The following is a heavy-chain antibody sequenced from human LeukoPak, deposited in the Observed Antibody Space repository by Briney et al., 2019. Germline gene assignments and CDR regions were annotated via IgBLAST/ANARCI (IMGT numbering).Heavy chain of an antibody. CDR1: GGSISSYY. J-gene: IGHJ6*04. Sequence: PSETLSLTCTVSGGSISSYYWSWIRQPAGKGLEWIGRIYTSGSTNYNPSLKSRVTMSVDTSKNQFSLKLSSVTAAATAVYYCARALTRDYCSSTSCYTPLDVWAKGPRSPSPQ. CDR2: IYTSGST. V-gene: IGHV4-4*07. CDR3: ARALTRDYCSSTSCYTPLDV. D-gene: IGHD2-2*02.